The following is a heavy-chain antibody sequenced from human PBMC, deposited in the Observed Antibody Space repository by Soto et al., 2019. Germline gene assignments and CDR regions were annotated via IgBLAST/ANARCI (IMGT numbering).Heavy chain of an antibody. CDR3: ARGQVVAAQH. CDR1: GGSITSGRYS. J-gene: IGHJ4*02. D-gene: IGHD2-15*01. CDR2: IYHSGST. Sequence: QLQLQESGSGLVKPAQTLSLTSAVSGGSITSGRYSWSWIRNPPGKGLEWIGYIYHSGSTYYNPSLKSRVTISVDRSKNQFSLKLSYVTAADTAVYYCARGQVVAAQHWGQGTLVTVSS. V-gene: IGHV4-30-2*01.